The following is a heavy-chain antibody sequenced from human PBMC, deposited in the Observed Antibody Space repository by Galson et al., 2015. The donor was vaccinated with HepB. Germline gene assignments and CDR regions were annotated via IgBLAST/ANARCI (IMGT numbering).Heavy chain of an antibody. CDR1: GFIFTNHW. CDR3: ARERSYFRDSLDI. CDR2: INKDGGDK. Sequence: SLRLSCAASGFIFTNHWMSWVRQAPGKGLEWVANINKDGGDKYSVDSVKGRFAISRDHTMKSLHLQMSSLRAEDTAVCYCARERSYFRDSLDIWGQGTMVTVSS. D-gene: IGHD1-26*01. V-gene: IGHV3-7*03. J-gene: IGHJ3*02.